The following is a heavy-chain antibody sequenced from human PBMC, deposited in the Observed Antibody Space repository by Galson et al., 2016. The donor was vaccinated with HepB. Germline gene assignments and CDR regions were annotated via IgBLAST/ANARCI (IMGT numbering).Heavy chain of an antibody. CDR3: ARARYSSDAHPGYYFDY. D-gene: IGHD6-19*01. CDR1: GFTFSSYG. J-gene: IGHJ4*02. CDR2: IGGHTSST. V-gene: IGHV3-48*01. Sequence: SCAASGFTFSSYGMNWVRQAPGRGLEWIAYIGGHTSSTFYADSVKGRFTISRDNAKNSLSLHMIGLRAEDTAVYYCARARYSSDAHPGYYFDYWGQGTLVPVSS.